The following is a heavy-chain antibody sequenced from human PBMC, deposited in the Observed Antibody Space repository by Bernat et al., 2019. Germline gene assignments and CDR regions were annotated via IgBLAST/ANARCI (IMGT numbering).Heavy chain of an antibody. V-gene: IGHV3-49*04. CDR1: GFTFGDYA. CDR3: TRDLVTMVQEVIGYYYYMDV. CDR2: IRSKAYGGTT. D-gene: IGHD3-10*01. J-gene: IGHJ6*03. Sequence: EVQLVESGGGLVQPGRSLRLSCTASGFTFGDYAMSWVRQAPGKGLEWVGFIRSKAYGGTTEYAASVKGRFTISRDDSKSIAYLQMNSLKTEDTAVYYCTRDLVTMVQEVIGYYYYMDVWGKGTTVTVSS.